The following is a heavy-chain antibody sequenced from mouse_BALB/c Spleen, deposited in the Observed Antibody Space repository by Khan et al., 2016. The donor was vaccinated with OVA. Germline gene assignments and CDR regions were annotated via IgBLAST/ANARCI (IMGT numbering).Heavy chain of an antibody. CDR3: ASELGRYYAMDY. V-gene: IGHV3-2*02. CDR1: GYSITSDYA. Sequence: EVQLQESGPGLVKPSQSLSLTCTVTGYSITSDYAWNWIRQFPGNKLEWMGYISYSGSTTYNPSLKSRISITRDPSKDQFFLQLKSVTSEDTATYYWASELGRYYAMDYWGQGTSVTVSS. D-gene: IGHD4-1*01. CDR2: ISYSGST. J-gene: IGHJ4*01.